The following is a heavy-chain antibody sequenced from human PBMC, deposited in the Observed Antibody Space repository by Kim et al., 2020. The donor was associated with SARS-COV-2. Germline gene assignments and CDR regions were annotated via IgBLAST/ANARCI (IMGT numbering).Heavy chain of an antibody. V-gene: IGHV3-53*01. Sequence: GGSLRLSCEGSGFTVSGGYMNWVRQAPGKGLEYISFLYGGGSTYYADSVKGRFTISRDNSKNTLYLQMNSLRVDDTAVYYCARVVGGVPYWGQGTLGTVS. CDR1: GFTVSGGY. CDR3: ARVVGGVPY. CDR2: LYGGGST. J-gene: IGHJ4*02. D-gene: IGHD3-16*01.